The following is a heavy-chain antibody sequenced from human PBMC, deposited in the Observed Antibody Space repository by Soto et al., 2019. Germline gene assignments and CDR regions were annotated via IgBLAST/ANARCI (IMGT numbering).Heavy chain of an antibody. J-gene: IGHJ6*02. CDR3: ARVGLRAYYGMDV. V-gene: IGHV3-53*01. CDR1: GFTVSSNY. CDR2: IYSGGST. Sequence: GGSLRLSCAASGFTVSSNYMSWVRQAPGKGLEWVSVIYSGGSTYYADSVKGRFTISRDNSKNTLYLQMNSLRAEDTAVYYCARVGLRAYYGMDVWGQGTTVTAP. D-gene: IGHD4-17*01.